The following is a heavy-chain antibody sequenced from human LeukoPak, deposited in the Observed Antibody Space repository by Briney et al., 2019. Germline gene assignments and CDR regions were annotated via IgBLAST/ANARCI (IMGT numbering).Heavy chain of an antibody. CDR1: GGSISSYY. V-gene: IGHV4-4*09. Sequence: SETLSLTCTVSGGSISSYYWSWIRQPPGKGLEWIGYIYTSGSTNYNPSLKSRVTISVDTSKNQFSLKLSSVTAADTAAYYCARHRYDSSGYAAAEHRVGVGYYFDYWGQGTLITVSS. CDR2: IYTSGST. CDR3: ARHRYDSSGYAAAEHRVGVGYYFDY. D-gene: IGHD3-22*01. J-gene: IGHJ4*02.